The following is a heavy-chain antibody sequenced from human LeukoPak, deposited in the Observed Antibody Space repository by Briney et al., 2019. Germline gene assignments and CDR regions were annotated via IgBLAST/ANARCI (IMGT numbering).Heavy chain of an antibody. CDR1: GYTFTSYG. CDR2: ISAYNGNT. J-gene: IGHJ4*02. D-gene: IGHD3-3*01. CDR3: ARAPYYDFWSGYLFDY. V-gene: IGHV1-18*01. Sequence: GGSVKVSCKASGYTFTSYGISWVRQAPGQGLEWMGWISAYNGNTNYAQKLQGRVTMTTDTSTSTAYMELRSLRSDDTAVYYCARAPYYDFWSGYLFDYWGQGTLVTVSS.